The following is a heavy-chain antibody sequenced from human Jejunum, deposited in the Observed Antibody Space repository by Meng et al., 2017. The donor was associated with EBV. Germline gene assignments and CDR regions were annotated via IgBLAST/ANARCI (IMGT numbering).Heavy chain of an antibody. CDR3: ARAVGAAGSMVNFDY. V-gene: IGHV1-8*01. J-gene: IGHJ4*02. D-gene: IGHD6-13*01. Sequence: VETLQYRDEVNKPGGSMKVSCKAAEYSLTSNDINWVRQATGQGLEWIGWMNPSSDDTGFAQKFQGRVTVTRDNSINTAYMELSSLTSDDTAVYYCARAVGAAGSMVNFDYWGQGTLVTVSS. CDR1: EYSLTSND. CDR2: MNPSSDDT.